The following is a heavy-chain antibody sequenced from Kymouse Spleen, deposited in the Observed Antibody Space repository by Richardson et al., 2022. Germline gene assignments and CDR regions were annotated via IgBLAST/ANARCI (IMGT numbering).Heavy chain of an antibody. CDR2: INHSGST. Sequence: QVQLQQWGAGLLKPSETLSLTCAVYGGSFSGYYWSWIRQPPGKGLEWIGEINHSGSTNYNPSLKSRVTISVDTSKNQFSLKLSSVTAADTAVYYCARTGTTRKDYYYYYGMDVWGQGTTVTVSS. CDR3: ARTGTTRKDYYYYYGMDV. CDR1: GGSFSGYY. J-gene: IGHJ6*02. D-gene: IGHD1-7*01. V-gene: IGHV4-34*01.